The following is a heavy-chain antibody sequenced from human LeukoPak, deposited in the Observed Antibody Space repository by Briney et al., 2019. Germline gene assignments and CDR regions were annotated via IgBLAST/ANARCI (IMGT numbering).Heavy chain of an antibody. J-gene: IGHJ4*02. CDR2: VYYSGST. CDR3: TRHLARATTGDYFDY. D-gene: IGHD4-17*01. V-gene: IGHV4-34*09. CDR1: GGSFSDNF. Sequence: PSETLSLTCAVYGGSFSDNFWSWIRQPPGKGLEWIGYVYYSGSTYYNPSLESRVTISVDTSKRQFSLKLISVTVADTAIYFCTRHLARATTGDYFDYWGQGALVTVSS.